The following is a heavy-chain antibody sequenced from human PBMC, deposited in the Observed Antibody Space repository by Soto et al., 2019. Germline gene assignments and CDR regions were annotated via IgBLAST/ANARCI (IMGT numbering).Heavy chain of an antibody. D-gene: IGHD3-22*01. J-gene: IGHJ4*02. V-gene: IGHV1-3*04. Sequence: ASVKVSCKASGYTFTSYAMHWVRQAPGQRLEWMGWINTGDVNAKYSQNFQGRVTITKDTSASTVYMELSSLRSEDTAVYYCARSYKLYYFDSSGYLDYWGQGTLGTVSS. CDR1: GYTFTSYA. CDR3: ARSYKLYYFDSSGYLDY. CDR2: INTGDVNA.